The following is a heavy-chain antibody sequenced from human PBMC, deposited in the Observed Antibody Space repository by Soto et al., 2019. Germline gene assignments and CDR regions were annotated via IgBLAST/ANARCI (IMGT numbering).Heavy chain of an antibody. Sequence: VGSLRLSCAASGFTFSSYAMSWVRQASGKGLEWVSAISGRTGSTSYADSVKGRFTISRDNSRNTLYLQMNSLRAEDSAVYYCGVQYDYWGQGTLVTVSS. V-gene: IGHV3-23*01. J-gene: IGHJ4*02. CDR1: GFTFSSYA. CDR3: GVQYDY. CDR2: ISGRTGST. D-gene: IGHD1-1*01.